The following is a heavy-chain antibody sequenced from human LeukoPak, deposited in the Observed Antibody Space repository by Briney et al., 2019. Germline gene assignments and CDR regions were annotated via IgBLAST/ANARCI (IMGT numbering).Heavy chain of an antibody. CDR2: ISWNSGSI. V-gene: IGHV3-9*03. CDR1: GFTFDDYA. Sequence: PGGSLRLSCAASGFTFDDYAMHWVRQAPGKGLEWASGISWNSGSIGYADSVKGRFTISRDNAKNSLYLQMNSLRAEDMALYYCAKSVARSSGWYSAFDIWGQGAMVTVSS. CDR3: AKSVARSSGWYSAFDI. J-gene: IGHJ3*02. D-gene: IGHD6-19*01.